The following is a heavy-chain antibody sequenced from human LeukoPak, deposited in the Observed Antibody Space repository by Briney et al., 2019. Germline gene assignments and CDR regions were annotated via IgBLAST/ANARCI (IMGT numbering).Heavy chain of an antibody. CDR2: ISGSGGST. J-gene: IGHJ6*02. CDR1: GFTFSSDA. V-gene: IGHV3-23*01. D-gene: IGHD2-15*01. CDR3: ARDCSGGSCYGGHHYGMDV. Sequence: GGSLRLSCAASGFTFSSDAMSWVRQVPGKGLEWVSAISGSGGSTYYANSVKGRFTISRDNSKNTLYLQMNSLRAEDTAIYYCARDCSGGSCYGGHHYGMDVWGQGTTVTVSS.